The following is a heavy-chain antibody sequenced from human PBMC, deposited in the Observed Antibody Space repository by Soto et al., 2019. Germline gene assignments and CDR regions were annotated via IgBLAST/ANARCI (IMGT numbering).Heavy chain of an antibody. J-gene: IGHJ6*02. V-gene: IGHV3-30*18. CDR2: ISYDGSNK. CDR3: AKYRDLWFGEPYYYCCGMEV. CDR1: GFTFSSYG. D-gene: IGHD3-10*01. Sequence: QVQLVESGGGVVQPGRSLRLSCAASGFTFSSYGMHWVRQAPGKGLEWVAVISYDGSNKYYADSVKGRFTISGDNSMNTPYLQINSLRAEDTAVYSCAKYRDLWFGEPYYYCCGMEVWGQWTTVTVSS.